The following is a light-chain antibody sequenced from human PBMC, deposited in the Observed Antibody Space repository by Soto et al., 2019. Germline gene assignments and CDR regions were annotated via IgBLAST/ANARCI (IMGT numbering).Light chain of an antibody. Sequence: EIVLTRSPLSLPVTPGEPASISCRSSQNLLHSNGYNYLNWYLQKPGQSPQLLIYLGSNRASGVPDRFSGSGSGTDFTLTINRVEAEDVGLYFCAQGLATPFTFGGGTKVDIK. J-gene: IGKJ4*01. CDR2: LGS. CDR1: QNLLHSNGYNY. CDR3: AQGLATPFT. V-gene: IGKV2-28*01.